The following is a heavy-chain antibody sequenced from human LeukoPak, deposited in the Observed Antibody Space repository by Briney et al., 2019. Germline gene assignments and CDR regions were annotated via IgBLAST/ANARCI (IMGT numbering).Heavy chain of an antibody. Sequence: GGSLRLSCAASGFTFSSYAMNWVRQAPGKGLEWVSSISSSSSYIYYADSVKGRFTISRDNAKNSLYLQMNSLRAEDTAVYYCASSGYSSGWYYWGQGTLVTVSS. D-gene: IGHD6-19*01. J-gene: IGHJ4*02. CDR3: ASSGYSSGWYY. V-gene: IGHV3-21*01. CDR1: GFTFSSYA. CDR2: ISSSSSYI.